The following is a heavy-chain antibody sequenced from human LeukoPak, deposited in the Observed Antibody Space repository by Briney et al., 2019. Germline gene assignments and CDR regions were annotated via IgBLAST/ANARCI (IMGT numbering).Heavy chain of an antibody. Sequence: SGTLSLTCAVSGGSISSSNWWSWVRQPPGKGLEWIGEIYHSGSTNYNPSLKSRVTISVDTSKNQFSLKLSSVTAADTAVYYCARDRYYYDSSGYYYWFDPWGRGTLVTVSS. CDR2: IYHSGST. CDR3: ARDRYYYDSSGYYYWFDP. D-gene: IGHD3-22*01. J-gene: IGHJ5*02. CDR1: GGSISSSNW. V-gene: IGHV4-4*02.